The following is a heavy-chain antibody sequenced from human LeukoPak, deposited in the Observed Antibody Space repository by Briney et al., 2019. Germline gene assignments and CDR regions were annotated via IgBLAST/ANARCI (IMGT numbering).Heavy chain of an antibody. V-gene: IGHV3-23*01. D-gene: IGHD3-22*01. CDR2: ISGSGGST. Sequence: GGSLRLSCAASGFTFSSYAMSWVRQAPGKGLEWVSAISGSGGSTYYADSVKGRFTISRDNSKNTLYLQMNSLRAEDAAVYYCAKDPPEDSSGYYYAAFDIWGQGTMVTVSS. J-gene: IGHJ3*02. CDR3: AKDPPEDSSGYYYAAFDI. CDR1: GFTFSSYA.